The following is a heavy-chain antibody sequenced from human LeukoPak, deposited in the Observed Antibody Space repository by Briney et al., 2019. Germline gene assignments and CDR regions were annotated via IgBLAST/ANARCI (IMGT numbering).Heavy chain of an antibody. J-gene: IGHJ6*04. CDR3: AELGITMIGGV. V-gene: IGHV3-11*06. CDR2: ISSSSSYI. CDR1: GFTFRDYD. D-gene: IGHD3-10*02. Sequence: GGSLRLSCAASGFTFRDYDMTWIRQAPGKGLEWVSSISSSSSYIYYADSVKGRFTISRDNAKNSLYLQMNSLRAEDTAVYYCAELGITMIGGVWGKGTTVTVSS.